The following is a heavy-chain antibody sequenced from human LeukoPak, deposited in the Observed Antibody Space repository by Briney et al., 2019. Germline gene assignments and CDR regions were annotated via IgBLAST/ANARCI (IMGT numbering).Heavy chain of an antibody. J-gene: IGHJ5*02. D-gene: IGHD6-6*01. V-gene: IGHV1-8*03. Sequence: ASVKVSCKASGYTFTSYDINWVRQATGQGLEWMGWMNPNSGNTGYAQKFQGRVTITRNTSISTAYMELSSLRSEDTAVYYCARGWSSSYNWFDPWGQGTLVTVSS. CDR2: MNPNSGNT. CDR1: GYTFTSYD. CDR3: ARGWSSSYNWFDP.